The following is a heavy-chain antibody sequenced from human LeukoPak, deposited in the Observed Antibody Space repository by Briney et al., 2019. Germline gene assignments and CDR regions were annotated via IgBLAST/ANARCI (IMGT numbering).Heavy chain of an antibody. CDR1: GFTFSNSA. CDR2: ISASGGGI. D-gene: IGHD6-13*01. Sequence: PGGSLRLSCAASGFTFSNSAMSWVRQAPGKGLEWVSTISASGGGIHYADSVKGRFTVSRDNSKNSLYLQMNSLRAEDTAVYYCASYSDPIAAAGTGFDYWGQGTLVTVSS. V-gene: IGHV3-23*01. J-gene: IGHJ4*02. CDR3: ASYSDPIAAAGTGFDY.